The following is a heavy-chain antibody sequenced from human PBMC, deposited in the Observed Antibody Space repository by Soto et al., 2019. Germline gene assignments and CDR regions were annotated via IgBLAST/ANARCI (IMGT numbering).Heavy chain of an antibody. CDR1: GGSITSGNSYS. CDR3: ARAVATSFGNWFDP. V-gene: IGHV4-30-2*01. Sequence: SETLSLTCAVSGGSITSGNSYSWSWIRQPPGKGLEWIGSISHTGSTSYNPSLKSRVTMSVDKSKNQFSLKLSSVTAADMGVYYCARAVATSFGNWFDPWGQGTLVTVSS. CDR2: ISHTGST. J-gene: IGHJ5*02. D-gene: IGHD2-15*01.